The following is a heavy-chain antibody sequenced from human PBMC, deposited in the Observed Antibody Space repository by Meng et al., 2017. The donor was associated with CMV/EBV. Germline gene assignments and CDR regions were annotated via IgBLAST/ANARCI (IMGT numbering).Heavy chain of an antibody. Sequence: SCAASGFTFSSYWMHWVRQAPGKGLVWVSRINSDGSSTSYADSVKGRFTISRDNAKNTLYLQMNSLRAEDTAVYYCATYSSTIPVGYWGQGTLVAVSS. CDR1: GFTFSSYW. V-gene: IGHV3-74*01. CDR3: ATYSSTIPVGY. CDR2: INSDGSST. D-gene: IGHD1-26*01. J-gene: IGHJ4*02.